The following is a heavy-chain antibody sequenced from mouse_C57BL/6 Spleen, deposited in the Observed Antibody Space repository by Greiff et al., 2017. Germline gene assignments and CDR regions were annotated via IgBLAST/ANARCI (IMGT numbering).Heavy chain of an antibody. Sequence: EVQLKQSVAELVRPGASVKLSCTASGFNIKNTYMHWVKQRPEQGLEWIGRIDPANGNTKYAPKFQGKATITADTSSNTAYLQLSSLTSEDTAIYYCARDSYYYGSSYYFDYWGQGTTLTVSS. J-gene: IGHJ2*01. CDR1: GFNIKNTY. CDR2: IDPANGNT. V-gene: IGHV14-3*01. D-gene: IGHD1-1*01. CDR3: ARDSYYYGSSYYFDY.